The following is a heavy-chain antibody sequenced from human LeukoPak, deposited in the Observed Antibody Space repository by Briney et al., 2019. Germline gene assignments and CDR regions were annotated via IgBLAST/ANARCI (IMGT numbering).Heavy chain of an antibody. V-gene: IGHV3-48*03. CDR2: ISGSGSTI. Sequence: GGSLRLSCAASGFTFSSYEMNWVRQAPGKGLEWVSYISGSGSTIYYADPVKGRFTISRDNAKNPLYLQMNSLRAEDTAVYYCARDRTTVTIKKFDYWGQATLVTVSS. CDR3: ARDRTTVTIKKFDY. D-gene: IGHD4-17*01. J-gene: IGHJ4*02. CDR1: GFTFSSYE.